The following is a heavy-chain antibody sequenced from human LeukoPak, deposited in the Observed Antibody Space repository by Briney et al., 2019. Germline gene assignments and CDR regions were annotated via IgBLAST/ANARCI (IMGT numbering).Heavy chain of an antibody. CDR1: GFTFSSYG. CDR2: IRYDGSNK. Sequence: GGSLRLSCAASGFTFSSYGMHWVRQAPGKGLEWVAFIRYDGSNKYYADSVKGRFTISRDNSKNTLYLQMNSLRAEDTAVYYCAKDKSIAAPVYYMDVWGKGTTVTSP. J-gene: IGHJ6*03. CDR3: AKDKSIAAPVYYMDV. V-gene: IGHV3-30*02. D-gene: IGHD6-6*01.